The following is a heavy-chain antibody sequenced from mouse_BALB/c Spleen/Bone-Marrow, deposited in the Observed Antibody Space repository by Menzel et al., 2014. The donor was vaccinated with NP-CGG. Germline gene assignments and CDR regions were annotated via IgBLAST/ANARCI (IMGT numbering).Heavy chain of an antibody. V-gene: IGHV1S29*02. CDR1: GYTFTDYN. J-gene: IGHJ3*01. Sequence: VQLQQSGPELLKPGASVKISCKASGYTFTDYNMHWVKQSHGKSLEWIGYIYPYNGVTAYNQKFKSKATLTVDNSSSTAYMEFRSLTSEDSAVYYCARIYYGYEFTYWGHGTLVTVSA. CDR3: ARIYYGYEFTY. CDR2: IYPYNGVT. D-gene: IGHD2-2*01.